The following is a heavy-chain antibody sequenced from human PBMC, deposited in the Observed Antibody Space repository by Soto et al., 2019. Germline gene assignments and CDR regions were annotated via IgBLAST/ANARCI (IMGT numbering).Heavy chain of an antibody. CDR1: GFPFSSYW. J-gene: IGHJ4*02. CDR2: IKQDGSEK. Sequence: GGSLRLSCAASGFPFSSYWMSWVRQAPGKGLEWVANIKQDGSEKYYVDSVKGRFTISRDNAKNSLYLQMDSLRAEDTAVYYCARTYYYDSSGYYYNFYWGRGTLVTVSS. V-gene: IGHV3-7*01. CDR3: ARTYYYDSSGYYYNFY. D-gene: IGHD3-22*01.